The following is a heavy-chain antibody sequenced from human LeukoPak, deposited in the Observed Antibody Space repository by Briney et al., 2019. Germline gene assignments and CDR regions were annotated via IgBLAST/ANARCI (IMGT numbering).Heavy chain of an antibody. CDR2: INHSGST. CDR1: GGSFSGYY. J-gene: IGHJ3*02. D-gene: IGHD5-18*01. Sequence: SETLSLTCAAYGGSFSGYYWSWIRQPPGKGLEWIGEINHSGSTNYNPSLKSRVTISVDTSKNQFSLKLSSVTAADTAVYYCARARFGYSYGYTAFDIWGQGTMVTVSS. V-gene: IGHV4-34*01. CDR3: ARARFGYSYGYTAFDI.